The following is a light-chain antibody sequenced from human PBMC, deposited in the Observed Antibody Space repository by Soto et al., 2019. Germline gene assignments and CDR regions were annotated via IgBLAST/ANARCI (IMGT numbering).Light chain of an antibody. CDR2: GPS. CDR1: QSVSSTY. Sequence: EIVLTQSPGTLSFYPGEGATLSCRASQSVSSTYLAWYQQKPGQAPRLLIYGPSSRATGIPDRFSGSGSGTDFTLTINRLEPEDFAVYYCQQYDSSPRTFGQGTKVDIK. J-gene: IGKJ1*01. CDR3: QQYDSSPRT. V-gene: IGKV3-20*01.